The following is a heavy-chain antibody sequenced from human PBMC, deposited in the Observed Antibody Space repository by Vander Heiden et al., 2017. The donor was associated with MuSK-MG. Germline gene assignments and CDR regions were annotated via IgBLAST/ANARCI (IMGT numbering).Heavy chain of an antibody. V-gene: IGHV1-8*01. CDR2: VNPKSGNT. J-gene: IGHJ4*02. CDR1: GYTFTNYD. CDR3: AKGAHCSSTSCCQDY. Sequence: QVQLVQSGAEVKKPGASVKVSCKTSGYTFTNYDINWVRQATGQVLEWMGWVNPKSGNTAYAQKFQGRVTMTRNTSINTAYMELTSLKSEDTAVYYCAKGAHCSSTSCCQDYWGQGTLVTVSS. D-gene: IGHD2-2*01.